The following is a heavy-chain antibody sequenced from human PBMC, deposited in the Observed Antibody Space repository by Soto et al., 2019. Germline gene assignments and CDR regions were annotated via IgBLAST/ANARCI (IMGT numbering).Heavy chain of an antibody. Sequence: SETLSLTCAVYGGSFSGYYWSWIRQPPGKGLEWIGEINHSRSTNYNPSIKSRDTISVDTSKNQFSLKLSSVTAADTAVYFCASCPGTETTSDYYYYYMDVWGKGTTVTVSS. V-gene: IGHV4-34*01. CDR1: GGSFSGYY. J-gene: IGHJ6*03. D-gene: IGHD1-7*01. CDR2: INHSRST. CDR3: ASCPGTETTSDYYYYYMDV.